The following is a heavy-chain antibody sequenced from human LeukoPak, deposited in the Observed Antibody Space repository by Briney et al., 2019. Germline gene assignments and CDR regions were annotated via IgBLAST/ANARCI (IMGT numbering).Heavy chain of an antibody. Sequence: GGSLRLSCAASGFTFDDYTMHWVRQAPGKGLEWVSLFSWNSGSIYYADSVKGRFTISRDNSKNSLYLEMNGLKFEDTALYYCVKDATGTVLGRGLLDFWGQGTLVTASS. CDR2: FSWNSGSI. V-gene: IGHV3-43*01. J-gene: IGHJ4*02. D-gene: IGHD1/OR15-1a*01. CDR3: VKDATGTVLGRGLLDF. CDR1: GFTFDDYT.